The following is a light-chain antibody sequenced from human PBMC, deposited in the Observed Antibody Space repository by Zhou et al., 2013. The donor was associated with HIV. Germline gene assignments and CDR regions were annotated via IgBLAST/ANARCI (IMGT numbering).Light chain of an antibody. V-gene: IGKV1-NL1*01. CDR1: QGISNS. CDR3: QQHYTTPLT. CDR2: AAS. Sequence: DIQMTQSPSSLSASVGDRVTVTCRASQGISNSLAWYQQKPGKAPKLLLYAASRLESGVPSRFSGRGSGTDYTLTISSLQPGDSASYYCQQHYTTPLTFGPGTIVDIK. J-gene: IGKJ3*01.